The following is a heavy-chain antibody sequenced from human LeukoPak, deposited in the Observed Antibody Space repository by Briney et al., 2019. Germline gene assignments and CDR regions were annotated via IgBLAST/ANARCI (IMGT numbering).Heavy chain of an antibody. CDR1: GFTFSSYA. D-gene: IGHD1-26*01. J-gene: IGHJ4*02. CDR2: ISYDGSNK. Sequence: GGSLRLSCAASGFTFSSYAMHWVRQAPGEGLEWVAVISYDGSNKYYADSVKGRFTISRDNSKNTLYLQMNSLRAEDTAVYYCARDRAPAMGGLPDYWGQGTLVTVSS. CDR3: ARDRAPAMGGLPDY. V-gene: IGHV3-30-3*01.